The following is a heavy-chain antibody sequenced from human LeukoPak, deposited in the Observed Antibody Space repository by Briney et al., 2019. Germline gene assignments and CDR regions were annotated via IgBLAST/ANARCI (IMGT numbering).Heavy chain of an antibody. Sequence: ASVKVSCKTSGYTFTGYDINWVRQAPGQGLEWMGWMKSNSGDTHFAQKFQGRVTMTRNTSISTAFMELSSLRSEDTAVYYCARGEYSSSWYPFDSCGQGSLVTVSS. CDR1: GYTFTGYD. D-gene: IGHD6-13*01. V-gene: IGHV1-8*01. CDR2: MKSNSGDT. J-gene: IGHJ4*02. CDR3: ARGEYSSSWYPFDS.